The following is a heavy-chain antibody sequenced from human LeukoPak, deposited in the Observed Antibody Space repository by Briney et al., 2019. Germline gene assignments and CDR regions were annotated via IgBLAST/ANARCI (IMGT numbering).Heavy chain of an antibody. J-gene: IGHJ4*02. D-gene: IGHD4-17*01. CDR2: IKSDGTIT. CDR1: GFTFSNYW. V-gene: IGHV3-74*01. Sequence: GGSLRLSGAASGFTFSNYWMHWVRQAPGKGLVWVSRIKSDGTITSYADSVKGRFTTSRDNAKNTLYLQMNSLRAEDTAVCYCARDPFYGDADLDSWGQGTLVTVSS. CDR3: ARDPFYGDADLDS.